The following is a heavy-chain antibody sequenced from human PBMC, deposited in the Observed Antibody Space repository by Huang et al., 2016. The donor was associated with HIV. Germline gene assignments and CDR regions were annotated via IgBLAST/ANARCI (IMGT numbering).Heavy chain of an antibody. CDR1: GGSFSDQI. V-gene: IGHV1-69*01. Sequence: QVQLEQSGPAVRKPGSSVKVSCQASGGSFSDQIISWVRQAPGQRFEWMGGIISRLRAPAYAQEFKGRVTMTADESTATIYMELNSLTSEDTAVYYCAMSLRYQYDSRSYWGRYFDYWGQGTLVTVSS. D-gene: IGHD3-16*01. J-gene: IGHJ4*02. CDR2: IISRLRAP. CDR3: AMSLRYQYDSRSYWGRYFDY.